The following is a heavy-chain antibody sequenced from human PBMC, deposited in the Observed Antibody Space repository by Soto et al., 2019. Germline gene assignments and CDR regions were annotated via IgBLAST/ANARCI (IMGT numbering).Heavy chain of an antibody. CDR1: GGSINAFF. V-gene: IGHV4-59*01. Sequence: SETLSLTCTVSGGSINAFFWSWVRQPPGKGLESIGYIFYSGSTNYNPSLKSRVTISLDTSKTQFSLNLTSVTAADTAVYYCATQTGLYYYGMDVWGQGTTVTVSS. J-gene: IGHJ6*02. CDR3: ATQTGLYYYGMDV. CDR2: IFYSGST.